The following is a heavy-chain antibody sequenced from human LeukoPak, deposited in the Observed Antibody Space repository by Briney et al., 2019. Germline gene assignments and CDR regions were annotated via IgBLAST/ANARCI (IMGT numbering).Heavy chain of an antibody. CDR3: ARVSNLWFGDSPLVAFDI. CDR1: GYTFTGYY. J-gene: IGHJ3*02. D-gene: IGHD3-10*01. V-gene: IGHV1-2*06. CDR2: INPNSGGT. Sequence: ASVKVSCKASGYTFTGYYMHWGRQAPGQGLEWMGRINPNSGGTNYPQKFQGRVTITKDPAISTAYMELSRLRSDNTAVYYCARVSNLWFGDSPLVAFDIWGQGTMVTVSS.